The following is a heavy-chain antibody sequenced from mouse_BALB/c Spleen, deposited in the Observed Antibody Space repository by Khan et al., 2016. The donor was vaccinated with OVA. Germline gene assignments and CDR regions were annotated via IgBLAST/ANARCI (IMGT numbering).Heavy chain of an antibody. V-gene: IGHV14-3*02. D-gene: IGHD1-1*01. J-gene: IGHJ1*01. CDR1: GFNIKDTY. CDR3: ARYYGSSYWYFDV. CDR2: IDPANGNT. Sequence: EVQLQESGAELVKPGASVKLSCTASGFNIKDTYMHWVKQRPEQGLEWIGRIDPANGNTKYDPKFQGKATITADTSSNTAYLQLSSLTSEDTAVYYWARYYGSSYWYFDVWGAGTTVPVSS.